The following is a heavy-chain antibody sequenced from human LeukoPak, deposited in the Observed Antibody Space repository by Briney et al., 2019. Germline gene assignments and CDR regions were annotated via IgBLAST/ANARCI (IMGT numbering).Heavy chain of an antibody. CDR3: ASDHGAY. D-gene: IGHD1-26*01. V-gene: IGHV3-33*01. Sequence: PGGSLRLSCAASGFTFSNYGMHWVRQAPGKGLEWVAVIWYDGSNIYYADSVKGRFTISRDNSKNTLYLQMDSLRAEDTAIYHCASDHGAYWGQGTLVTVSS. J-gene: IGHJ4*02. CDR2: IWYDGSNI. CDR1: GFTFSNYG.